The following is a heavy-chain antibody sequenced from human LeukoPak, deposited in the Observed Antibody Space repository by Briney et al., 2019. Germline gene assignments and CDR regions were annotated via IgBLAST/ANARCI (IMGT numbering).Heavy chain of an antibody. CDR1: GYTFTGYY. J-gene: IGHJ1*01. V-gene: IGHV1-2*06. CDR3: ARSVGXXXXXXXXXX. Sequence: ASVKVSCKASGYTFTGYYMHWVRQAPGQGLEWMGRINPNSGGTNYAQKFQGRVTMTRDTSISKAYMEVSRLRSDDTAVSYCARSVGXXXXXXXXXXWXQGTXVTVSS. CDR2: INPNSGGT.